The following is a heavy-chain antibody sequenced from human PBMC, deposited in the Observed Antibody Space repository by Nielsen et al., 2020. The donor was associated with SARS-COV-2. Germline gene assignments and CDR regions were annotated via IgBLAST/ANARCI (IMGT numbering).Heavy chain of an antibody. Sequence: ASVKVSCKASGYTFTSYDINWVRQATGQGLEWMGWMNPNSGNTGYAQKLQGRVTMTTDTSTSTAYMELRSLRSDDTAVYYCARDQRMITFGGVIVSLDYWGQGTLVTVSS. CDR1: GYTFTSYD. CDR2: MNPNSGNT. D-gene: IGHD3-16*02. CDR3: ARDQRMITFGGVIVSLDY. J-gene: IGHJ4*02. V-gene: IGHV1-8*01.